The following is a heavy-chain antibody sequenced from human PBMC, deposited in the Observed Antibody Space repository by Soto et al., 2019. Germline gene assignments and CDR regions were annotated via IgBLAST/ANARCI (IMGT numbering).Heavy chain of an antibody. CDR2: ISTYNGNT. J-gene: IGHJ6*02. D-gene: IGHD2-2*01. CDR3: GRDLYQSVFYYGMDV. Sequence: QVQVMQSGAEVKKPGASVKVSCKASGYTFTSYGISWVRQAPGQGLEWMGWISTYNGNTNYAQKLQGRVTRTTDTYTSTAYMELRSLRSDDTAVYYCGRDLYQSVFYYGMDVWGQGTTVTVSS. CDR1: GYTFTSYG. V-gene: IGHV1-18*01.